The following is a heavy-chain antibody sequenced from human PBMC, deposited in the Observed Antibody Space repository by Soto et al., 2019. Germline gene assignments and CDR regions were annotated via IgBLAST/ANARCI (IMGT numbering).Heavy chain of an antibody. Sequence: SVKVSCKASGGTFSSYAISWVRQAPGQGLEWMGGIIPIFGTANYAQKFQGRVTITADKSTSTAYMELSSLRSEDTAVYYCASGGITIFGVPSPPRERDVSGKGTTVTVPS. V-gene: IGHV1-69*06. J-gene: IGHJ6*03. D-gene: IGHD3-3*01. CDR1: GGTFSSYA. CDR2: IIPIFGTA. CDR3: ASGGITIFGVPSPPRERDV.